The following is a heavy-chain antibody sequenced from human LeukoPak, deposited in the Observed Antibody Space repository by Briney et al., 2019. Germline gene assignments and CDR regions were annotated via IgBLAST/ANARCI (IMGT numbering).Heavy chain of an antibody. CDR1: GGSISSYY. CDR3: ARARPNSSSWLDAFDI. V-gene: IGHV4-4*07. D-gene: IGHD6-13*01. Sequence: SETLSLTCTVSGGSISSYYCSWIRQPAGKGLEWIGRIYTSGSTNYNPSLKSRVTMSVDTSKNQFSLKLSSVTAADTAVYYCARARPNSSSWLDAFDIWGQGTMVTVSS. CDR2: IYTSGST. J-gene: IGHJ3*02.